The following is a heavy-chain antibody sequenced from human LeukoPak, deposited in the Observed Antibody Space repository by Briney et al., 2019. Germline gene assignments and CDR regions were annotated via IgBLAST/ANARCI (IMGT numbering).Heavy chain of an antibody. CDR1: GFTFSSYA. Sequence: PGRSLRLSCAASGFTFSSYAMHWVRQAPGKGLEWVAVISYDGSNKYYADSVKGRFTISRDSSKNTLYLQMNSLRAEDTAVYYCARDYSSGWTDAFDIWGQGTMVTVSS. CDR2: ISYDGSNK. D-gene: IGHD6-19*01. V-gene: IGHV3-30*04. CDR3: ARDYSSGWTDAFDI. J-gene: IGHJ3*02.